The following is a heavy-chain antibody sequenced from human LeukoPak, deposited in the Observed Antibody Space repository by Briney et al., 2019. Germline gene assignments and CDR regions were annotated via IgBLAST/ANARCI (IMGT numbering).Heavy chain of an antibody. Sequence: GGSLRLSCAASGFTFDDYAMHGVRQAPGKGLEWVSGISWNSGSIGYADSVKGRFTISRDNAKNSLYLQMNSLRAEDMALYYCAKGRHSGSYNMAGAFDIWGQGTMVTVSS. D-gene: IGHD1-26*01. CDR2: ISWNSGSI. CDR1: GFTFDDYA. J-gene: IGHJ3*02. CDR3: AKGRHSGSYNMAGAFDI. V-gene: IGHV3-9*03.